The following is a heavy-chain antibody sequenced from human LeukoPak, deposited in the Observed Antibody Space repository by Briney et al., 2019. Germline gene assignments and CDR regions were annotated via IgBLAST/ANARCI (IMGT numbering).Heavy chain of an antibody. D-gene: IGHD6-13*01. Sequence: GGPLRLSCAASGFTFSDYYMSWIRQAPGKGLEWVSYISSSGSTIYYADSVKGRFTISRDNAKNSLYLQMNSLRAEDTAVYYCARDVWAADGGYYYGMDVWGQGTTVTVSS. CDR2: ISSSGSTI. J-gene: IGHJ6*02. CDR1: GFTFSDYY. V-gene: IGHV3-11*01. CDR3: ARDVWAADGGYYYGMDV.